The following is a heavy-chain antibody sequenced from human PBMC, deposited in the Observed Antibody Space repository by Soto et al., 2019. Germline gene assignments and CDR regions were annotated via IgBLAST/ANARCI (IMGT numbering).Heavy chain of an antibody. V-gene: IGHV4-30-2*01. D-gene: IGHD3-10*01. Sequence: QLQLQESGSGLVKPSQTLSLTCAVSGGSISSGLYPWTWIRQPPGKGLEWIGYIYPGGNTYYSPSLMGWVLIAEHTSSILVSLRLNSVTAADTAVYYCASLVGLVLSPWGQVPLATV. CDR3: ASLVGLVLSP. CDR1: GGSISSGLYP. CDR2: IYPGGNT. J-gene: IGHJ4*02.